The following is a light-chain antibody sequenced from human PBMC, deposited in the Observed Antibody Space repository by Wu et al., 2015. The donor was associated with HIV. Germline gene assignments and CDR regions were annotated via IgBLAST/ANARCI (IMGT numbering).Light chain of an antibody. J-gene: IGKJ2*03. CDR1: QSLSAKF. CDR3: QQYDIAPRS. CDR2: DAS. Sequence: EIVLTQSPGTLSLSPGERATLSCGASQSLSAKFLAWYQQKPGQAPRLLIYDASSRATGTPDRFSGSGSGTDFTLTISRLEPEDFAVYYCQQYDIAPRSFGQGSKLEIK. V-gene: IGKV3-20*01.